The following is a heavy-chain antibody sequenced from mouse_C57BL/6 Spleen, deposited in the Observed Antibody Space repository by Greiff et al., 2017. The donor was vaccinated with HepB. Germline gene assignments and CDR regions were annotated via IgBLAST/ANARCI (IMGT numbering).Heavy chain of an antibody. Sequence: EVQLQQSGAELVRPGASVKLSCTASGFNIKDDYMHWVKQRPEQGLEWIGWIDPENGDTEYASKFQGKATITADTSSNTAYLQRSSRTSGDTAVDYLTATKLCAYWGQGTLVTVSA. CDR3: TATKLCAY. CDR1: GFNIKDDY. V-gene: IGHV14-4*01. J-gene: IGHJ3*01. CDR2: IDPENGDT. D-gene: IGHD1-1*01.